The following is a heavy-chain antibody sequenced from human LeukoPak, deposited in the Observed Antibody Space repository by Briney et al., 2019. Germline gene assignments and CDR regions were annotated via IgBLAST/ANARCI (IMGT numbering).Heavy chain of an antibody. Sequence: PGGSLRLSCAASGFTFSDYYMSWIRQAPGKGLEWVSYISSSGSTIYYADSVKGRFTISRDNSKNSLYVQMNSLRPEDTAVYYCARGHGSISDYFEYWGQRALGSVSS. CDR2: ISSSGSTI. CDR3: ARGHGSISDYFEY. J-gene: IGHJ4*02. V-gene: IGHV3-11*01. CDR1: GFTFSDYY. D-gene: IGHD4-23*01.